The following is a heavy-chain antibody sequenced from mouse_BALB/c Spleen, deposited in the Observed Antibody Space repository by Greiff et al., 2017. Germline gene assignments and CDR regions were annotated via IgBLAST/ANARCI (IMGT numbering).Heavy chain of an antibody. D-gene: IGHD2-14*01. V-gene: IGHV1-82*01. CDR1: GYAFSSSW. CDR3: ARWDRYDVGAMDY. Sequence: QVQLKQSGPELVKPGASVKISCKASGYAFSSSWMNWVKQRPGQGLEWIGRIYPGDGDTNYNGKFKGKATLTADKSSSTAYMQLSSLTSVDSAVYFCARWDRYDVGAMDYGGQGTSVTVSS. J-gene: IGHJ4*01. CDR2: IYPGDGDT.